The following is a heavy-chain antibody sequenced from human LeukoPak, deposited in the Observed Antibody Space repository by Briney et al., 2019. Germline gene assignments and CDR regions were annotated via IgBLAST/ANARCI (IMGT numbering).Heavy chain of an antibody. V-gene: IGHV3-48*01. CDR1: GFTFSSYS. D-gene: IGHD3-16*01. Sequence: GGSLRLSCAASGFTFSSYSMNWVRQAPGKGLEWVSYISSSSSTIYYADSVKGRFTISRDNAKNSLYLQMNSLRAEDTAVYYCARAWGQPPAYWGQGTLVTVSS. J-gene: IGHJ4*02. CDR2: ISSSSSTI. CDR3: ARAWGQPPAY.